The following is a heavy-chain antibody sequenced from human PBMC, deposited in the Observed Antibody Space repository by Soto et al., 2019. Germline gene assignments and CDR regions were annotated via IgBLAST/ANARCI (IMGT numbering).Heavy chain of an antibody. J-gene: IGHJ4*02. V-gene: IGHV6-1*01. D-gene: IGHD6-19*01. Sequence: SDPHPLICANSGVRVSLNTAACNWIRTSPSRGLEWLGRTYYRSNWRHDYAVSVKSRITVNPDTSKNHFSLQLNSVTPDDTAVYYCARGVAGSVFDRWGQGTLVTFSS. CDR1: GVRVSLNTAA. CDR3: ARGVAGSVFDR. CDR2: TYYRSNWRH.